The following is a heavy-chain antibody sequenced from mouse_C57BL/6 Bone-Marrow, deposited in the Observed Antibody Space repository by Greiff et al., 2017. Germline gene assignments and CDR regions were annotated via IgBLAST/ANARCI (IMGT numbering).Heavy chain of an antibody. CDR1: GYSFTGYY. CDR3: ARENGPLFDY. Sequence: VQLKESGPELVKPGASVKIYCKASGYSFTGYYMNWVKQSPEKSLEWIGEINPSTGGTTYNQKFKAKATLTVDKSSSTAYMQLKSLTSEDSAVYYCARENGPLFDYWGQGTTLTVSS. CDR2: INPSTGGT. J-gene: IGHJ2*01. V-gene: IGHV1-42*01.